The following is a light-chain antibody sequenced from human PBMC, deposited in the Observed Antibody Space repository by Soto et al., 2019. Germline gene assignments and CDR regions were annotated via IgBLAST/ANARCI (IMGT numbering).Light chain of an antibody. CDR2: EVS. CDR3: SSYSSSSTLVV. J-gene: IGLJ2*01. CDR1: SSDIGNHNF. Sequence: QSALTQPASVSGSPGQSITISCTGTSSDIGNHNFVSWYQQHPGKAPKLILYEVSNRPSGVSNRFSGSKSGNTASLTISGLQAADESDYYCSSYSSSSTLVVFGGGTQLTVL. V-gene: IGLV2-14*01.